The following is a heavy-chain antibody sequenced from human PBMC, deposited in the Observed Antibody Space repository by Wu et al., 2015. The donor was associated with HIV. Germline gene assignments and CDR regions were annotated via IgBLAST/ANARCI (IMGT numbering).Heavy chain of an antibody. D-gene: IGHD3-10*01. CDR1: GYILTSYY. V-gene: IGHV1-46*01. Sequence: QVQLVQSGAEVKTPGASVKVSCKASGYILTSYYMNWVRQAPGQGLEWMGIINPSGGSTRYAQNFQGRVTMTRDTSTNSVYMEMSSLRFDDTAVYYCARVLLWFGELKYNWFDPWGQGTLVTVSS. CDR2: INPSGGST. J-gene: IGHJ5*02. CDR3: ARVLLWFGELKYNWFDP.